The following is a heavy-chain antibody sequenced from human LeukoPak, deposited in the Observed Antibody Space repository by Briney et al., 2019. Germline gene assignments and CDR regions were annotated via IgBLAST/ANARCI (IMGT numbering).Heavy chain of an antibody. J-gene: IGHJ4*02. CDR1: GFIFTDYT. V-gene: IGHV3-49*04. CDR3: TSFRREDHYDFWSGYYV. D-gene: IGHD3-3*01. CDR2: IRGNPKGATT. Sequence: GGSLRLSCTSSGFIFTDYTMTWVRQAPGKGLEWVGFIRGNPKGATTEYTAPVRDRFIVSRDYSKNIVYLQMNSLKTEDTAVYYCTSFRREDHYDFWSGYYVWGQGTLVIVSS.